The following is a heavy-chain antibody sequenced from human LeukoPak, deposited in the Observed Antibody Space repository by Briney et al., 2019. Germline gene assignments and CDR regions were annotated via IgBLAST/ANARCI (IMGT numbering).Heavy chain of an antibody. D-gene: IGHD6-13*01. CDR2: INHSGST. V-gene: IGHV4-34*01. CDR3: ARDKQLGVDP. J-gene: IGHJ5*02. CDR1: GGSFSGYY. Sequence: PSETLSLTCAVYGGSFSGYYWSWIRQPPGKGLEWIGEINHSGSTYYNPSLESRVTISVDTSKNQFSLKLSSVTAADTAVYYCARDKQLGVDPWGQGTLVTVSS.